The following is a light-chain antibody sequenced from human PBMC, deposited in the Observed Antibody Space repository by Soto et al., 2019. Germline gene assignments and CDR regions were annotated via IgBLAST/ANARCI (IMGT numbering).Light chain of an antibody. CDR1: QSISSY. Sequence: DIPMTQSPSSLSASVGDRVTITCRASQSISSYLNWYQQKPGKAPKLLMYAASSLQSGVPSRFSGSGSGTDFTLTTSSLQPEDFATYYCQQSYSTLTFGGGTKVEIK. CDR2: AAS. J-gene: IGKJ4*01. V-gene: IGKV1-39*01. CDR3: QQSYSTLT.